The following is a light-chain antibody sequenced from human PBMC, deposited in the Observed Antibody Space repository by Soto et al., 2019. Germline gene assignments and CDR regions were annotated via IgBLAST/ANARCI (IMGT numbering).Light chain of an antibody. V-gene: IGKV3-15*01. CDR1: QSVSSN. CDR2: GAS. Sequence: IVLTQSPVTLSVSPWERATLSCRASQSVSSNLAWYQQKPGQAPRLLIYGASTRATGIPARFSGSGSGTEFTLTISSLQSEDFAVYYCQQYNNWPPTFGQGTKVDIK. J-gene: IGKJ1*01. CDR3: QQYNNWPPT.